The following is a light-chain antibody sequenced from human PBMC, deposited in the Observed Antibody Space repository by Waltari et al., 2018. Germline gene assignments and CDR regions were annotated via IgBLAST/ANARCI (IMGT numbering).Light chain of an antibody. J-gene: IGLJ3*02. CDR3: ASWDDSLTCVL. Sequence: QSVLTQPPSVSGTPGQSVTIFCSGSNSNIGNNYVYWYQPFPGTAPKLLIYRNDQRPPGVPDRFSGSRSGSSASLAISGLRSEDEASYFCASWDDSLTCVLFGGGTKLTV. CDR1: NSNIGNNY. CDR2: RND. V-gene: IGLV1-47*01.